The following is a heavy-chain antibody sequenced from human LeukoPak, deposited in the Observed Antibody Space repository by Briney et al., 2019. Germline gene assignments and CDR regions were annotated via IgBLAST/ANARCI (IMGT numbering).Heavy chain of an antibody. CDR2: ISSSGSTI. Sequence: GGSLRLSCAASGFTFSDYYMSWIRQAPGKGLEWVSYISSSGSTIYYADSAKGRFTISRDNAKNSLYLQMNSLRAEDTAVYYCARDQDYYGSGSYLGYWGQGTLVTVSS. V-gene: IGHV3-11*04. CDR1: GFTFSDYY. D-gene: IGHD3-10*01. J-gene: IGHJ4*02. CDR3: ARDQDYYGSGSYLGY.